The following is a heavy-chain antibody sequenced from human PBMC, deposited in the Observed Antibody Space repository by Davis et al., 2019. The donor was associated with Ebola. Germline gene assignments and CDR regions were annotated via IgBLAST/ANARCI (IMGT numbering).Heavy chain of an antibody. Sequence: PSETLSLTCTVSGGSISSGDYYWSWIRQPPGKGLEWIGYIYYSGSTYYNPSLKSRVTISVDTSKNQFSLKLSSVTAADTAVYYCARDRGGSYMDVWGKGTTVTVSS. J-gene: IGHJ6*03. CDR2: IYYSGST. CDR1: GGSISSGDYY. V-gene: IGHV4-30-4*01. D-gene: IGHD3-16*01. CDR3: ARDRGGSYMDV.